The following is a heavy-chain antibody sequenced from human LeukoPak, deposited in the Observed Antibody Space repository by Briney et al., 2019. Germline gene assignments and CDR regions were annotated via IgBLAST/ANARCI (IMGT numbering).Heavy chain of an antibody. D-gene: IGHD1-26*01. CDR3: AKHKEREDAFDI. Sequence: GGSLRLSCAASGFTFSSYAMSWVRQAPGKGLEWVSAISGSGGSTYYADSVEGRFTISRDNSKNTLYLQMNSLRAEDTAVYYCAKHKEREDAFDIWGQGTMVTVSS. CDR2: ISGSGGST. J-gene: IGHJ3*02. CDR1: GFTFSSYA. V-gene: IGHV3-23*01.